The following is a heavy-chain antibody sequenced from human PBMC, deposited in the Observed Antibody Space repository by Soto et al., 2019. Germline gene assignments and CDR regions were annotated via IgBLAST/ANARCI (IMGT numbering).Heavy chain of an antibody. CDR3: ARGLRGGSPHYYYGMDV. J-gene: IGHJ6*02. CDR2: INHSGST. D-gene: IGHD2-15*01. Sequence: SETLSLTCGVYGGSFIGYYWSWIRQPPGKGLEWIGEINHSGSTNYNPSLKSRVTISVDTSKNQFSLKLSSVTAADTAVYYCARGLRGGSPHYYYGMDVWGQGTTVTVSS. CDR1: GGSFIGYY. V-gene: IGHV4-34*01.